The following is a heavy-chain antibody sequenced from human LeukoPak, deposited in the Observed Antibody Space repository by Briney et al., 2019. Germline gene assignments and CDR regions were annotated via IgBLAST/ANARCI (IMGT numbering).Heavy chain of an antibody. D-gene: IGHD6-19*01. Sequence: SETLSLTCTVSGSSVSNYYWNWIRQPPGKGLEWLGHISYSGSTIYNPSLNSRVTISLDTSKNQFSLNLNSVTAADTAVYYCARRVLMSSAGVPDTWLDPWGQGTLVAVSS. CDR1: GSSVSNYY. J-gene: IGHJ5*02. CDR2: ISYSGST. CDR3: ARRVLMSSAGVPDTWLDP. V-gene: IGHV4-59*08.